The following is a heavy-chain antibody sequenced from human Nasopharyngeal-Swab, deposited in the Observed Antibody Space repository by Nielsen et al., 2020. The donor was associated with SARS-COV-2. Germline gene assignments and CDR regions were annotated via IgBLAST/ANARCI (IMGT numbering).Heavy chain of an antibody. Sequence: WIRQPPGKGLEWVSRVNTDGSATSYAYSVKGRFTISRDNAKNTLYLQMNGLRGEDTAVYFCAREMATTGARRAFDVWGQGTMVTVSS. CDR3: AREMATTGARRAFDV. J-gene: IGHJ3*01. D-gene: IGHD5-24*01. CDR2: VNTDGSAT. V-gene: IGHV3-74*01.